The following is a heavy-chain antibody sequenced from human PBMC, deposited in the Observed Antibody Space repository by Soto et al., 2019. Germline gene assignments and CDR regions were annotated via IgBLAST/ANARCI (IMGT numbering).Heavy chain of an antibody. Sequence: SETLSLTCTVSGGSISSGGSYWGWIRQPPGKGLEWIGYIYYSGNTYFNPSLKSRVTISVDTSKNQFSLKLSSVTAADTAVYYCARVVWFGDERSPSAFDYWGQGTMVTVSS. J-gene: IGHJ4*02. D-gene: IGHD3-10*01. CDR1: GGSISSGGSY. CDR2: IYYSGNT. V-gene: IGHV4-31*03. CDR3: ARVVWFGDERSPSAFDY.